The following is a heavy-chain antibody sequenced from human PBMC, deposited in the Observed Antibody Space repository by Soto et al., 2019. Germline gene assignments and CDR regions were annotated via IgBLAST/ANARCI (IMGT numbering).Heavy chain of an antibody. Sequence: PGGSLRLSCAASGFTFSSYAMSWVRQAPGKGLEWVSAISGSGGSTYYADSVKGRFTISRDNSKNTLYLQMNSLRAEDTAVYYCAEATDVEMATPSGMDVWGQGTTVTVSS. CDR2: ISGSGGST. CDR3: AEATDVEMATPSGMDV. CDR1: GFTFSSYA. V-gene: IGHV3-23*01. D-gene: IGHD5-12*01. J-gene: IGHJ6*02.